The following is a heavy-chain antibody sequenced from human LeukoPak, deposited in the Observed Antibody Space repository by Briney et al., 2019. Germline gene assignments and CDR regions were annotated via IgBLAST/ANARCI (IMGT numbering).Heavy chain of an antibody. V-gene: IGHV1-2*06. CDR3: AREGSIIGYCSSTSCYHAFDI. CDR2: INPNSGGT. D-gene: IGHD2-2*01. J-gene: IGHJ3*02. Sequence: ASVKVSCKASGYTFTGYYMHWVRQAPGQGLEWMGRINPNSGGTNYAQKFQGRVTMTRDTSISTAYMELSRLRSDDTAVYYCAREGSIIGYCSSTSCYHAFDIWGQGTMVTVSS. CDR1: GYTFTGYY.